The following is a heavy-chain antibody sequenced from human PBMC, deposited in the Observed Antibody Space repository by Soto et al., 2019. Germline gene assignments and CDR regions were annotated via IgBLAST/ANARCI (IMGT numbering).Heavy chain of an antibody. CDR1: VYIFTGYY. Sequence: VXSVKVSCKASVYIFTGYYMHWVRQAPGQGLEWMGWINPNSGDTSYAQQFQGRVTTTRDTSISTAYMELSTLTSDDTAVYNCARAAVNLYGMDVWGQGPTVTVSS. CDR3: ARAAVNLYGMDV. V-gene: IGHV1-2*02. CDR2: INPNSGDT. J-gene: IGHJ6*02.